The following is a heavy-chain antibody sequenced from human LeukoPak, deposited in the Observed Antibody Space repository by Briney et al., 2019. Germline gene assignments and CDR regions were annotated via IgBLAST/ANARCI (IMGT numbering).Heavy chain of an antibody. CDR2: ISRSSST. D-gene: IGHD1-14*01. V-gene: IGHV3-48*01. CDR1: GFTFSSYE. CDR3: AKQMGTVDPYFDY. Sequence: PGGSLRLSCAASGFTFSSYEMNWVRQAPGKGLEWVSHISRSSSTNYADSVKGRFTISRDNSKNTLYLQMNSLRAEDTAVYYCAKQMGTVDPYFDYWGQGTLVTVSS. J-gene: IGHJ4*02.